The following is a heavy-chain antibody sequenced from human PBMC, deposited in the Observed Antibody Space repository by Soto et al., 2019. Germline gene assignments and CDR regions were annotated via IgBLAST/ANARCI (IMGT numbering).Heavy chain of an antibody. V-gene: IGHV1-69*02. CDR1: ARTFITCT. Sequence: SLTVSGPPSARTFITCTKSCVREATGQGLELMGRIIPILGIANYAQKFQGRVTITADKFTSTAYMDLSGLRGEDTAAYHCARSVVGVVKVSDYWGQGTLVTLS. CDR3: ARSVVGVVKVSDY. CDR2: IIPILGIA. J-gene: IGHJ4*02. D-gene: IGHD3-3*01.